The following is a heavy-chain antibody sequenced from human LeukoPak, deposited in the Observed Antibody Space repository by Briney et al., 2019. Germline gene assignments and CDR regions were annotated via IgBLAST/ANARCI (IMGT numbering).Heavy chain of an antibody. D-gene: IGHD3-22*01. V-gene: IGHV3-48*03. CDR2: ISSSGTTI. CDR1: GFTFTNYE. Sequence: PGGSLRPSCAASGFTFTNYEMTWVRQAPGKGLEWVSYISSSGTTIYYADSVKGRFTISRDNAKNSLYLQMNSLRAEDTAVYYCARDNYDSSTPYYFDYWGQGTLVTVSS. CDR3: ARDNYDSSTPYYFDY. J-gene: IGHJ4*02.